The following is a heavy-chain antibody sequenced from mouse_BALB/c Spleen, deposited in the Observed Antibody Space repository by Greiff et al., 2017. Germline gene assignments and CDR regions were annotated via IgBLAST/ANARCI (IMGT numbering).Heavy chain of an antibody. Sequence: VQLQQSGAELVRPGASVKLSCTASGFNIKDYYMHWVKQRPEQGLEWIGWIDPENGDTEYAPKFQGKATMASDTSSNTAYLQLSSLTSEDTAVYYCKDLRYAMDYWGQGTSVTVSS. CDR3: KDLRYAMDY. CDR2: IDPENGDT. V-gene: IGHV14-4*02. CDR1: GFNIKDYY. D-gene: IGHD5-1*01. J-gene: IGHJ4*01.